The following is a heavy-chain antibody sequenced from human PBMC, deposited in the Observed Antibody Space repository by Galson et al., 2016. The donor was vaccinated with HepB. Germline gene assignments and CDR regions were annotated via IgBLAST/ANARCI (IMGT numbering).Heavy chain of an antibody. J-gene: IGHJ6*02. CDR2: IDTSDSYT. CDR3: ARMNDGSGCYYKSLDV. D-gene: IGHD3-10*01. Sequence: QSGAEVKKPGESLRISCKGSGYSFTSYWISWVRQMPGKGLEWMGMIDTSDSYTNYSPSFQGHVTISLDKSFSAAYLQWTSLKASDTAMYYCARMNDGSGCYYKSLDVWGQGTTVTVSS. CDR1: GYSFTSYW. V-gene: IGHV5-10-1*01.